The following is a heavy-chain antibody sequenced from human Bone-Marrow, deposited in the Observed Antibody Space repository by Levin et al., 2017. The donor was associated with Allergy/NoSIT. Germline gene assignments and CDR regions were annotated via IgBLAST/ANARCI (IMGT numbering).Heavy chain of an antibody. CDR1: GFTFSSYW. Sequence: GESLKISCAASGFTFSSYWMHWVRQAPGKGLVWVSRINSDGSSTSYADSVKGRFTISRDNAKNTLYLQMNSLRAEDTAVYYCARDKGSRGYSSGWYGYWGQGTLVTVSS. J-gene: IGHJ4*02. V-gene: IGHV3-74*01. CDR3: ARDKGSRGYSSGWYGY. CDR2: INSDGSST. D-gene: IGHD6-19*01.